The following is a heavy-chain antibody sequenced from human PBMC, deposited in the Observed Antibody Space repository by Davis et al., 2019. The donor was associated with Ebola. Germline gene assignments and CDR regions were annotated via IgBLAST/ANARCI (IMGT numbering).Heavy chain of an antibody. D-gene: IGHD6-19*01. J-gene: IGHJ4*02. Sequence: ASVKVSCKASGYTFTNYGITWVRQAPGQGLEWMGWINPHNGNTNYAQNVQGRVTMTTDTSTSTAYMEVGSLRSDDTAVFYCARATFGYNSGWYADYWGQGTLVTVSS. CDR2: INPHNGNT. V-gene: IGHV1-18*04. CDR1: GYTFTNYG. CDR3: ARATFGYNSGWYADY.